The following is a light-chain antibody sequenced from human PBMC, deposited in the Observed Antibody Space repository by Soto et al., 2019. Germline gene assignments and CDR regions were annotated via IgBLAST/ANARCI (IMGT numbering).Light chain of an antibody. J-gene: IGKJ1*01. CDR2: DAS. Sequence: DIQMTQSPPSLSASVGDRVTITCQASQDIGNSLNWFQHKPGKAPNLVIYDASNLEIGVPSRFSGSGSGTDFTLTISGLLPEDFATYYCQQYYSCPPTFGQGTKVDIK. CDR3: QQYYSCPPT. CDR1: QDIGNS. V-gene: IGKV1-33*01.